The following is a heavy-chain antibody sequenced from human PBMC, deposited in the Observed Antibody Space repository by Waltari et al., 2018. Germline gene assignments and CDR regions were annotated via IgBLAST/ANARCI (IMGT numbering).Heavy chain of an antibody. CDR2: IRGSGSRT. V-gene: IGHV3-23*01. CDR3: AKDRSDSGYGLDY. CDR1: GFTFRSYA. D-gene: IGHD5-12*01. J-gene: IGHJ4*02. Sequence: EVQLLESGGGLVQPGGSLRLSCAASGFTFRSYAMTWVRQAPAKGLEWVSGIRGSGSRTYYADSVKGRFTISRDNSKNTLYLQMNSLRVEDTAVYYCAKDRSDSGYGLDYWGQGTLVTVSS.